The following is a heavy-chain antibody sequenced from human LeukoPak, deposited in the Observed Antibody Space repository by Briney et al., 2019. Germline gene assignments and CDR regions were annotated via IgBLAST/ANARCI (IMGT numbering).Heavy chain of an antibody. Sequence: SGTLSLTCAVSGGSISTSNWWSWVRQPPGKGLEWIGEIYHSGSTNYNPSLKSRLTISVDKSKNQFSPKLSSVTAADTAVYFCARDRGHHWFDPWGQGTLVTVSS. V-gene: IGHV4-4*02. CDR1: GGSISTSNW. CDR3: ARDRGHHWFDP. CDR2: IYHSGST. J-gene: IGHJ5*02.